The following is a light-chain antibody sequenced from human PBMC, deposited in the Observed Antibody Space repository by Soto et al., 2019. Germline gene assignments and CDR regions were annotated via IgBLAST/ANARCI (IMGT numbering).Light chain of an antibody. V-gene: IGKV1-5*01. CDR1: QTINTW. Sequence: DIQMTQSPSTLSASVGDRVTITCRASQTINTWLAWYQQKPGKAPKLLIYEASTLESGVPSRLSGSGSGTEFTLTISSLQPDDFATYYCQQYQSYSTFGQGTKVEMK. CDR2: EAS. J-gene: IGKJ1*01. CDR3: QQYQSYST.